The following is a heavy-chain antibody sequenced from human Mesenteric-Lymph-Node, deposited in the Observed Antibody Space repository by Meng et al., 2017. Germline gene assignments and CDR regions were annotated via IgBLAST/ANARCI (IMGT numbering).Heavy chain of an antibody. CDR2: INTDGSSA. Sequence: GGSLRLSCAASGFTFSSYWMHWVRQVPGKGPVWVSRINTDGSSAAYADSVKGRFTISRDNFKNMLYLQMNSLRAEDTAVYYCARGIGVSVAGNMDYWGQGTLVTVSS. J-gene: IGHJ4*02. CDR3: ARGIGVSVAGNMDY. V-gene: IGHV3-74*03. CDR1: GFTFSSYW. D-gene: IGHD6-19*01.